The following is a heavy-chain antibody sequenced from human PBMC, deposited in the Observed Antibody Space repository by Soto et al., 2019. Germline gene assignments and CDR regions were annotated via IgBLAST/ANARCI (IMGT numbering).Heavy chain of an antibody. V-gene: IGHV1-18*01. Sequence: ASVKVSCKASGYTFTSYGISWVRQAPGQGLEWMGWISAYNGNTNYAQKLQGRVTMTTDTSTSTAYMELRSLRSADTAVYYCARGDKRENYYDSSGYYPGGTDWFDPWGQGTLVTVSS. J-gene: IGHJ5*02. CDR2: ISAYNGNT. D-gene: IGHD3-22*01. CDR3: ARGDKRENYYDSSGYYPGGTDWFDP. CDR1: GYTFTSYG.